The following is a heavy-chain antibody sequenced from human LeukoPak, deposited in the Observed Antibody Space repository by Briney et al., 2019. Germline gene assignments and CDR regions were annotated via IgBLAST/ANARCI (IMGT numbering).Heavy chain of an antibody. V-gene: IGHV4-61*02. D-gene: IGHD5-24*01. J-gene: IGHJ4*02. Sequence: SETLSLTCTVSVRPLRSGPYYWNWIRQAGGEGLEWIWWIYTNGSTNFNPSLKSRVTISVDTSKNQFSLRLNSVTAADTAMYYCARGRDGYNFLNRGEYYYFDYWGQGTLITVSS. CDR2: IYTNGST. CDR1: VRPLRSGPYY. CDR3: ARGRDGYNFLNRGEYYYFDY.